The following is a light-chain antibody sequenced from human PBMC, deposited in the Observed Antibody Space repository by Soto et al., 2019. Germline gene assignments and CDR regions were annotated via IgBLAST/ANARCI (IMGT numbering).Light chain of an antibody. V-gene: IGLV1-40*01. Sequence: QSVLTQPPSVSGAPGQRVTISCTGSSSNIGAGYDVHWYQQLPGTAPKLLIYANNSRPSGVPDRFSDSKSGTSASLAITGLQAEDEADYYCQSYDSSLSGVVFGGGTKPTVL. CDR1: SSNIGAGYD. J-gene: IGLJ2*01. CDR3: QSYDSSLSGVV. CDR2: ANN.